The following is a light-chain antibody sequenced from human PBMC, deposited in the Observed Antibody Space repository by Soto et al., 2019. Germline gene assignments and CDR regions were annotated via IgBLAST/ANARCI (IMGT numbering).Light chain of an antibody. V-gene: IGKV3-20*01. CDR1: HTVRKNY. J-gene: IGKJ5*01. Sequence: ECVFTQSPGTLSLSPGERATLSCRASHTVRKNYLACYQQKPGKSPRLLIYGASSRATGIPERFSGSGSGTDFTLTISRLEPEDFAVYYCQQYGSYSITLGQGTRLEIK. CDR2: GAS. CDR3: QQYGSYSIT.